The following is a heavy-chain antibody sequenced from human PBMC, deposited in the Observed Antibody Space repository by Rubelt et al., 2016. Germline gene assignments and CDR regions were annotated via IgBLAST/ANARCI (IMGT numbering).Heavy chain of an antibody. Sequence: QVQLQQWGAGLLKPSETLSLTCAAYGGSFSGYYWSWIRQPPGKGLEWIGESNHSGSTNYTPSLKSRVTISVDTSKNQFSLKLSPVTAADTAVYYCARGDPDRGSRTVTLDYWGQGTLVTVSS. V-gene: IGHV4-34*01. CDR1: GGSFSGYY. D-gene: IGHD4-17*01. CDR3: ARGDPDRGSRTVTLDY. CDR2: SNHSGST. J-gene: IGHJ4*02.